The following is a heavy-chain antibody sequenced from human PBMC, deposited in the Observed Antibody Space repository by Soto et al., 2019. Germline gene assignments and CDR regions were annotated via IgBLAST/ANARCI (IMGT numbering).Heavy chain of an antibody. J-gene: IGHJ5*01. Sequence: PSETLSLTCSVSGDSISTVDYFWAWIRQPPGQALEYIGYIYKSTTTYYNPSFESRVAISLDTSKSQFSLNVTSVTAADTAVHFCARGRYCLTGRCFPNWFDSWGQGTPVTVSS. CDR3: ARGRYCLTGRCFPNWFDS. CDR2: IYKSTTT. V-gene: IGHV4-30-4*01. CDR1: GDSISTVDYF. D-gene: IGHD2-15*01.